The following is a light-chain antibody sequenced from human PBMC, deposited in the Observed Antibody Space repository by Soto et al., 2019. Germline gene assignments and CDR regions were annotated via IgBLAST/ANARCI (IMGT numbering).Light chain of an antibody. J-gene: IGKJ4*01. CDR3: QQSHNAPLT. CDR1: QDISNS. V-gene: IGKV1-33*01. CDR2: GAS. Sequence: DIQMTQSPSSLSASVGDRVTITCQASQDISNSLGWYQQKPGKAPKLLIYGASTLETGVPSRFSGGGSGSDFIFTISSLQPEDIATYYCQQSHNAPLTFGGGTKVE.